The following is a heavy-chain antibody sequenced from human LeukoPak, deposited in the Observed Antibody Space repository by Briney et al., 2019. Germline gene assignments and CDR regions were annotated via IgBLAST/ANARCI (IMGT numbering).Heavy chain of an antibody. Sequence: GGSLRLSCAASGFIFSSYGMSWVRQAPGKGLEWVSASSGSGGSTYYADSVKGRFTISRDNSKNTLYLQMNNLRAEDTAVYYCARAGVYDFWSGYYGYYYYYMDVWGKGTTVTVSS. D-gene: IGHD3-3*01. CDR1: GFIFSSYG. J-gene: IGHJ6*03. CDR3: ARAGVYDFWSGYYGYYYYYMDV. CDR2: SSGSGGST. V-gene: IGHV3-23*01.